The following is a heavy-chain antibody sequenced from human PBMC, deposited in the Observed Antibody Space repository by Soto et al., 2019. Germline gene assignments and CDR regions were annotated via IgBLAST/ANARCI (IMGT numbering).Heavy chain of an antibody. CDR2: INPTTGAA. J-gene: IGHJ3*02. CDR1: GYPVTAYY. Sequence: QLHLVQSGAVVKKPGASVTVSCSASGYPVTAYYMHWVRQAPGRGLEWMGGINPTTGAAKYTQTLQGRVTMTRDTSRSTVFIEPSGLTSEDTAVFYCARGGGVGVAGSAAFDMWGQGTLVTVSS. V-gene: IGHV1-2*02. D-gene: IGHD3-3*01. CDR3: ARGGGVGVAGSAAFDM.